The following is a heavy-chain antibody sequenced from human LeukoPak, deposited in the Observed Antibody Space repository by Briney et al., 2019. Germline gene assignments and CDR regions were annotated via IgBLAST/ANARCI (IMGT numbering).Heavy chain of an antibody. Sequence: SETLSLTCTVSGGSISSYYWSWIGQPAGKGLEWIGRIYTSGSTNYNPSLKSRVTMSVDTSKNQFSLKLSSVTAADTAVYYCAREQLAQGYYYYYYGMDVWGQGTTVTVSS. CDR2: IYTSGST. D-gene: IGHD6-6*01. CDR1: GGSISSYY. J-gene: IGHJ6*02. CDR3: AREQLAQGYYYYYYGMDV. V-gene: IGHV4-4*07.